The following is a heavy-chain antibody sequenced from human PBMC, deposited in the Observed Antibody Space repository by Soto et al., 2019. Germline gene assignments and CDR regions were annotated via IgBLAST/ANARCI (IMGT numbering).Heavy chain of an antibody. Sequence: PSETLSLTCAVSGGSISSSNWWSWVRQPPGKGLEWIGEINHSGSTNYKPSFKSRDTISVDKSKNQFSLKLSSVTAADTAVYYCARGRSGWHGMRYYYYGMDVGGQETTVTVSS. V-gene: IGHV4-4*02. CDR2: INHSGST. CDR3: ARGRSGWHGMRYYYYGMDV. J-gene: IGHJ6*02. CDR1: GGSISSSNW. D-gene: IGHD6-19*01.